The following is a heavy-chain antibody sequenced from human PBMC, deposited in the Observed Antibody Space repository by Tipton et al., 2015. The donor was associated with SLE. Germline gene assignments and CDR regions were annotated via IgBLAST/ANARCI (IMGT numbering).Heavy chain of an antibody. J-gene: IGHJ3*02. Sequence: GLVKPSETLFLTCSVSGGSIISSYYLNWLRQSPGKGLEWIGYIYYIGSTNYNPSLKSRVTLSIDRSKNQFSLKLKSVTAADTALYYCVRGEADVFHIWGQGTVVSVSS. CDR2: IYYIGST. CDR1: GGSIISSYY. CDR3: VRGEADVFHI. V-gene: IGHV4-59*12.